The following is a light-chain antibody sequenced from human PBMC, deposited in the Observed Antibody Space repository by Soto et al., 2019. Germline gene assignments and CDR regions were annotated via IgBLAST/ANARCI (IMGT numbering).Light chain of an antibody. Sequence: QSVLTQPASVSGSPGQSITISCTGSSSDVGAYNYVSWYQQHPGKAPKLMIYEVSNRPSGVSNRFSGSKSGNTASLTISGLQAEDEADYYCMSYASSSTLFVFGTGTKLTVL. J-gene: IGLJ1*01. CDR2: EVS. CDR3: MSYASSSTLFV. V-gene: IGLV2-14*01. CDR1: SSDVGAYNY.